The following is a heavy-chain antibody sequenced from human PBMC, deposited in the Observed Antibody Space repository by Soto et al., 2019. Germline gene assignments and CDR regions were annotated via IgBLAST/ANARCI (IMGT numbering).Heavy chain of an antibody. Sequence: QVQLVESGGGVVQPGMSLKLSCATSGFTFSDYGMHWVRQAPGKGLEWVAVIWFDATKTLYADSVKGRFTISRDIPKNTLFLQIDGLRADDTAMYYCAKSRDGYHHGLAWGQGTLVTVSS. V-gene: IGHV3-33*06. D-gene: IGHD5-12*01. J-gene: IGHJ5*02. CDR3: AKSRDGYHHGLA. CDR1: GFTFSDYG. CDR2: IWFDATKT.